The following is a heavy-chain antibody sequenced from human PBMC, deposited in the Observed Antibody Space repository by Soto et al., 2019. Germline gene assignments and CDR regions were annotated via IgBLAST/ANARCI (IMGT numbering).Heavy chain of an antibody. V-gene: IGHV1-3*01. CDR1: GYTFSSYA. Sequence: ASVKVSCKASGYTFSSYAMHWVRQAPGQRLEWMGWINAGYGNTKSSQKFQDRVTISRDTSASTAYMELTSLGSEDTAAYYCARDTGDGTFDFWGQGTLVTVSS. D-gene: IGHD7-27*01. J-gene: IGHJ4*02. CDR3: ARDTGDGTFDF. CDR2: INAGYGNT.